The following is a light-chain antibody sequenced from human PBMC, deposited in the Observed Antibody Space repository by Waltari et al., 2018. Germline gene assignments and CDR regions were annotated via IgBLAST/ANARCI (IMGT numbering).Light chain of an antibody. CDR3: QTWGTGIHVV. CDR2: LNSDGSH. Sequence: QLVLTQSPSASASLGASVKLTCTLSSGHSSYAIAWHQQQPAKGPRYLMKLNSDGSHSKEDGIPDRFSGSSSGAERYLTISSLQSEDEADYYCQTWGTGIHVVFGGGTKLTVL. J-gene: IGLJ2*01. V-gene: IGLV4-69*01. CDR1: SGHSSYA.